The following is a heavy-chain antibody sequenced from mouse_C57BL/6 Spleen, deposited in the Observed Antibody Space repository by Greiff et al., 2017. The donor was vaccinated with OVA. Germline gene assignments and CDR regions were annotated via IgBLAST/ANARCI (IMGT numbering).Heavy chain of an antibody. Sequence: VQGVESGAELVKPGASVKISCKASGYAFSSYWMNWVKQRPGKGLEWIGQIYPGDGDTNYNGKFKGKATLTADKSSSTAYMQLSSLTSEDSAVYFCANYYGSSYLAYWGQGTLVTVSA. CDR1: GYAFSSYW. D-gene: IGHD1-1*01. CDR3: ANYYGSSYLAY. V-gene: IGHV1-80*01. CDR2: IYPGDGDT. J-gene: IGHJ3*01.